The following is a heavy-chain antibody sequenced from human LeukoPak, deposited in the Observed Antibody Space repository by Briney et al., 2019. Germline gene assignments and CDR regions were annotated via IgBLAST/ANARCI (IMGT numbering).Heavy chain of an antibody. CDR3: ARVQVSDDNWGVFDY. CDR1: GYTFPANY. D-gene: IGHD1-1*01. J-gene: IGHJ4*02. Sequence: GASVTVSSTASGYTFPANYMHWVRQAPGQGLEWMGWINPNSGGSNCAQKCQGRVTMTRETSISTAYMELSRLSSDDTAVYYCARVQVSDDNWGVFDYWGQGTLVTVSS. V-gene: IGHV1-2*02. CDR2: INPNSGGS.